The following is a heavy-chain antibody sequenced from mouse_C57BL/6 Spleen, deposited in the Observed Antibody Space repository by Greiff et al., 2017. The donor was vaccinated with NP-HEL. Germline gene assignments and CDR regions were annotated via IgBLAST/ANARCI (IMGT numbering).Heavy chain of an antibody. Sequence: QVQLQQSGAELARPGASVKMSCKASGYTFTSYTMHWVKQRPGQGLEWIGYINHSSGYTKYNQKFKDKATLTADKSTRTAYMQLSSLTSEDSAVYYVARGLTTAGGYFDVWGTGTTVTVSS. CDR2: INHSSGYT. CDR3: ARGLTTAGGYFDV. CDR1: GYTFTSYT. J-gene: IGHJ1*03. V-gene: IGHV1-4*01. D-gene: IGHD1-1*01.